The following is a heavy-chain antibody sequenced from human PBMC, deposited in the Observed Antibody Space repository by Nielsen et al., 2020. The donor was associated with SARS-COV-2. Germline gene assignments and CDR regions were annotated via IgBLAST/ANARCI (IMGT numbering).Heavy chain of an antibody. D-gene: IGHD5-24*01. CDR2: ISYDGSNK. CDR3: AKVIGDGYDFLQYYYNGMDV. Sequence: GESLKISCAASGFTFSSYGMHWVRQAPGKGLEWVAVISYDGSNKYYADSVKGRFTISRDNSKNTLYLQMNSLRAEDTAVYYCAKVIGDGYDFLQYYYNGMDVWGQGTTVTVSS. V-gene: IGHV3-30*18. J-gene: IGHJ6*02. CDR1: GFTFSSYG.